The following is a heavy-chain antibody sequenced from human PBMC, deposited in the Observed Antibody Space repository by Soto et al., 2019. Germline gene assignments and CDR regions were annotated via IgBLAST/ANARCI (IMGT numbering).Heavy chain of an antibody. Sequence: GGSLRLSCAASGFTFSSYWMSWVRQAPGKGLEWVANIKQDGSEKYYVDSVKGRFTISRDNAKNSLYLQMNSLRAEDTAVYYCARSHYSSGWYVLHADYWGQGTLVTVSS. CDR2: IKQDGSEK. CDR1: GFTFSSYW. CDR3: ARSHYSSGWYVLHADY. D-gene: IGHD6-19*01. V-gene: IGHV3-7*01. J-gene: IGHJ4*02.